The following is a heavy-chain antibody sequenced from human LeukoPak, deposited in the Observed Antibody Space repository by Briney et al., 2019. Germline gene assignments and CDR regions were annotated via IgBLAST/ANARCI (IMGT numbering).Heavy chain of an antibody. CDR1: GFTFSSYW. CDR3: ARDRWGYDSSGYPWY. D-gene: IGHD3-22*01. J-gene: IGHJ4*02. CDR2: INSDGSST. V-gene: IGHV3-74*01. Sequence: GGSLRLSCAASGFTFSSYWMHWVRQAPGKGLVWASRINSDGSSTSYADSVKGRFTISRDNAKSTLYLQMNSLRAEDTAVYYCARDRWGYDSSGYPWYWGQGTLVTVSS.